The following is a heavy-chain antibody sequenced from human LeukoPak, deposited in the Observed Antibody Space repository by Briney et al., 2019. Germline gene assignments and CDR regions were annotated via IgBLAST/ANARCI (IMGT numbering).Heavy chain of an antibody. V-gene: IGHV3-30*04. CDR2: ISYNGGDK. J-gene: IGHJ5*02. CDR3: VRDHSLDYGNWFDP. D-gene: IGHD3/OR15-3a*01. CDR1: GFTFSAYS. Sequence: GESLRLSCEASGFTFSAYSMTWVRQPPGKGLEWVAFISYNGGDKYYADSVKGRFTISRDNSKNTLYLQMNSLRADDTAEYYCVRDHSLDYGNWFDPWGQGTLVTVSS.